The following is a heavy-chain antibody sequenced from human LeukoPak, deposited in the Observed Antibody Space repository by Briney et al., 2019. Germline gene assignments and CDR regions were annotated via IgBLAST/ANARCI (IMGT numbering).Heavy chain of an antibody. CDR1: GGSFSGYY. J-gene: IGHJ4*02. CDR3: ARGGGSTIFGVVIIGGRNFDY. Sequence: SETLSLTCAVYGGSFSGYYWSWIRQPPGKGREWIGEINHSGSTNYNPSLKSRVTISVDTSKNQFSPKLSSVTAADTAVYYCARGGGSTIFGVVIIGGRNFDYWGQGTLVTVSS. V-gene: IGHV4-34*01. D-gene: IGHD3-3*01. CDR2: INHSGST.